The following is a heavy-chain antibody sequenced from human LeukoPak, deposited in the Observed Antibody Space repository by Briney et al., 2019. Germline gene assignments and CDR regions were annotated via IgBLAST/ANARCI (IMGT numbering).Heavy chain of an antibody. CDR1: GFTFSSYG. J-gene: IGHJ6*02. D-gene: IGHD3-10*01. CDR2: IWYDGSNK. V-gene: IGHV3-33*01. CDR3: ARGRHGSGSSNYYYYYGMDV. Sequence: SLSHSCAASGFTFSSYGMHWILPAPVNWLEWVPVIWYDGSNKYYADSVKGRFTISRDNSKNTLYLQMNSLRAEDTAVYYCARGRHGSGSSNYYYYYGMDVWGQGTTVTVSS.